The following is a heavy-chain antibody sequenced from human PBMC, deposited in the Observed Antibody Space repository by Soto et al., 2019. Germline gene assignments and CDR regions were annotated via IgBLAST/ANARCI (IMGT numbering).Heavy chain of an antibody. CDR1: GITFSSYA. J-gene: IGHJ4*02. CDR2: ISGSGGST. CDR3: AKDYYYDSSGPSDY. D-gene: IGHD3-22*01. Sequence: GGSLRLSCAASGITFSSYAMSWVRQAPGKGLEWVSAISGSGGSTYYADSVKGRFTISRDNSKNTLYLQMNSLRAEDTAVYYCAKDYYYDSSGPSDYWGQGTLVTVSS. V-gene: IGHV3-23*01.